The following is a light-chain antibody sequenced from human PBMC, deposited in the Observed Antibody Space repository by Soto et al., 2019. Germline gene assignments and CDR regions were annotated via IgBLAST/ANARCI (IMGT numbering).Light chain of an antibody. Sequence: EVVMTQSPATLSVSPGERATLSCRASETVATNLAWYQQKPGQAPRLLIYGASSRATGTPDRFSGGGSGTDFTLTISRLEPEDFAVYYCQQFSSYPLTFGGGTRLEIK. J-gene: IGKJ5*01. V-gene: IGKV3-20*01. CDR2: GAS. CDR1: ETVATN. CDR3: QQFSSYPLT.